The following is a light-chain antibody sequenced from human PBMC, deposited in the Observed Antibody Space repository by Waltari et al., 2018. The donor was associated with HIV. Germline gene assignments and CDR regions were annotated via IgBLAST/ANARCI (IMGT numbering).Light chain of an antibody. CDR1: TTNIGSNS. CDR2: SNS. V-gene: IGLV1-44*01. CDR3: ATWDDTLDGPV. J-gene: IGLJ3*02. Sequence: QSVLTQSPSASGTPGQRVTLSCSGGTTNIGSNSFSWYQQVPGPAPQLFMFSNSLRPSGVPDRFSGSKSGTSASLAISGLQSEDEADYYCATWDDTLDGPVFGGGTRLTVL.